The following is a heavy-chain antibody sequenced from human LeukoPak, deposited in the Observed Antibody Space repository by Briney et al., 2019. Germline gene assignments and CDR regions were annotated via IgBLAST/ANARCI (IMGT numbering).Heavy chain of an antibody. CDR3: ARDISSSCTLDY. D-gene: IGHD2-2*01. V-gene: IGHV3-30*04. CDR2: ISYDGSNK. Sequence: GGSLRHSCAASGFTFSSCVMHWVRQAPGKGLEWVASISYDGSNKHFADSVKGRFTISRDNSKKTLYLQMNSLRPEDTAVYYCARDISSSCTLDYWGQGTLVTVSS. J-gene: IGHJ4*02. CDR1: GFTFSSCV.